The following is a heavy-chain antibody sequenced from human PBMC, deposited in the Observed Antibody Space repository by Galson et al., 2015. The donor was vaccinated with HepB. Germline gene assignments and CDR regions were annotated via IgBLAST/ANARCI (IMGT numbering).Heavy chain of an antibody. V-gene: IGHV3-74*01. CDR3: ARVARYCGGASCYGWFDP. CDR1: GFIFSNYW. D-gene: IGHD2-2*01. J-gene: IGHJ5*02. Sequence: SLRLSCAASGFIFSNYWMHWVRQTPGKGPVWISRINTDGTFLSYADSVNGRFTISRDNAKNTLYLQMNSLRAEDTAVYYCARVARYCGGASCYGWFDPWGQGTQVTVSS. CDR2: INTDGTFL.